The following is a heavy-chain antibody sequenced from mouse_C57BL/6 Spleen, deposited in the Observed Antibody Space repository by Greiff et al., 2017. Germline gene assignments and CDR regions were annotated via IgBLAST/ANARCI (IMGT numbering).Heavy chain of an antibody. V-gene: IGHV1-50*01. D-gene: IGHD3-3*01. CDR1: GYTFTSYW. CDR3: ARGTER. CDR2: IDPSDSYT. J-gene: IGHJ3*02. Sequence: VQLQQPGAELVKPGASVKLSCKASGYTFTSYWMQWVKQRPGQGLEWIGEIDPSDSYTNYNQKFKGKATLTVDTSSSTAYMQLSSLTSEDSAVYYCARGTERWGQGTLVTVSA.